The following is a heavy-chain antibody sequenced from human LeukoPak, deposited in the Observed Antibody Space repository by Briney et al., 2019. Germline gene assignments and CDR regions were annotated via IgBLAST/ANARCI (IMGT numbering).Heavy chain of an antibody. CDR3: AKGSYGSGSYPYYFDY. V-gene: IGHV3-33*06. CDR1: GFTFSSYG. D-gene: IGHD3-10*01. Sequence: GGSLRLFCAASGFTFSSYGMHWVRQAPGKGLEWVAVIWYDGSNKYYADSVKGRFTISRDNSKNTLYLQMNSLRAEDTAVYYCAKGSYGSGSYPYYFDYWGQGTLVTVSS. CDR2: IWYDGSNK. J-gene: IGHJ4*02.